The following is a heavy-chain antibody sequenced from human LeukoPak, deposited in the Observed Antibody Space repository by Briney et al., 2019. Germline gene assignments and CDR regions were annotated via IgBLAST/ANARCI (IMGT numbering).Heavy chain of an antibody. J-gene: IGHJ4*02. CDR1: GFTFSSYG. Sequence: PGGSLRLSCAASGFTFSSYGMHWVRQAPGKGVEWVAVISYDGSNKYYADSVKGRFTISRDNSKNTLYLQMNSLRAEDTAVYYCARDLDFAFDYWGQGTLVTVSS. V-gene: IGHV3-30*03. D-gene: IGHD3/OR15-3a*01. CDR2: ISYDGSNK. CDR3: ARDLDFAFDY.